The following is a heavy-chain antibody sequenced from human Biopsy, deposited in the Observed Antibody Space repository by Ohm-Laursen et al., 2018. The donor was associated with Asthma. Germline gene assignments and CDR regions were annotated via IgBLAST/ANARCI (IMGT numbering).Heavy chain of an antibody. CDR2: VSADGHNK. D-gene: IGHD3-22*01. J-gene: IGHJ3*02. V-gene: IGHV3-33*01. Sequence: SLRLSCTASGFVFSQCGMHWVRQGPGKGLEWVALVSADGHNKYYEQSVKGRFTISRDNSRNRLDLQINRLTVEDSAVYFCARQSGQDNGDSSAFDTWGQGTKVAVSS. CDR1: GFVFSQCG. CDR3: ARQSGQDNGDSSAFDT.